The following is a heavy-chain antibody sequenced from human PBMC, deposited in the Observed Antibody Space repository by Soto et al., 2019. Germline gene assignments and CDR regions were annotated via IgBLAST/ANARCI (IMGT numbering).Heavy chain of an antibody. J-gene: IGHJ5*02. CDR3: ARLPSFPQYNWFDP. Sequence: SETLSLTCTVSGGSIISYYWSWIRQPPGKGLEWIGYIYYSGSTNYNPSLKSRVTISVDTSKNQFSLKLSSVTAADTAVYYSARLPSFPQYNWFDPWGQGTLVTVSS. CDR2: IYYSGST. CDR1: GGSIISYY. V-gene: IGHV4-59*08.